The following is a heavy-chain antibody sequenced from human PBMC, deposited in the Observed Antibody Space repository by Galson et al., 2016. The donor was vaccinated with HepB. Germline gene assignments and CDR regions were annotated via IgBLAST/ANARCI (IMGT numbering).Heavy chain of an antibody. Sequence: SETLSLTCTVSGGSISSYYWNWIRQPPEKELEWIGNTHYSGVTEYNPSLKSRATMSVDASRNQVSLKMTSVTAADTAVYYCVGEVGFCGEIVWGQGTTVTVAS. D-gene: IGHD3-10*01. CDR1: GGSISSYY. J-gene: IGHJ6*02. CDR3: VGEVGFCGEIV. V-gene: IGHV4-59*01. CDR2: THYSGVT.